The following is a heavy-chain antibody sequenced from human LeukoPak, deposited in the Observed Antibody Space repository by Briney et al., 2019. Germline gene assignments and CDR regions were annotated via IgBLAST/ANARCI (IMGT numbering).Heavy chain of an antibody. Sequence: GASVKVSCKVSGYTLTELSMHWVRQAPGKGLEWMGGFDPEDGETIYAQKFQDRVTMTEDTSTDTAYMELSSLRSEDTAVYYCATDRAYYYDSSGYFDYWGQGTLVTVSS. V-gene: IGHV1-24*01. CDR1: GYTLTELS. D-gene: IGHD3-22*01. J-gene: IGHJ4*02. CDR2: FDPEDGET. CDR3: ATDRAYYYDSSGYFDY.